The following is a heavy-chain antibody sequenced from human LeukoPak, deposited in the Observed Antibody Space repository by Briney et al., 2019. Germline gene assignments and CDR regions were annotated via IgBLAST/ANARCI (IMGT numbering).Heavy chain of an antibody. J-gene: IGHJ5*02. D-gene: IGHD2-2*02. CDR2: IYTSGST. CDR1: GGSFSGYY. Sequence: SETLSLTCAVYGGSFSGYYWGWVRQPAGKGLEWIGRIYTSGSTNYNPSLKSRVTVSVDTSKNQFSLKLSSVTAADTAVYYCARDIVVVPAAIRGISWFDPWGQGTLVTVSS. V-gene: IGHV4-4*07. CDR3: ARDIVVVPAAIRGISWFDP.